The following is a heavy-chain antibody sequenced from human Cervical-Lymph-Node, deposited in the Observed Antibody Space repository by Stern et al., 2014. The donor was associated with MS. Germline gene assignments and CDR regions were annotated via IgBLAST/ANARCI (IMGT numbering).Heavy chain of an antibody. CDR2: ISAGGDT. D-gene: IGHD6-19*01. CDR3: ASAGGWYEPDY. Sequence: QDQLVQSGAEVKKPGASVKVSCKTSGDSFTTYAMHWVRQAPGQRLEWLGWISAGGDTKYSQKFHDRVTITRDTSASTAYMEVSSLKSEDTAIYYCASAGGWYEPDYWGQGTLVTVSS. CDR1: GDSFTTYA. V-gene: IGHV1-3*01. J-gene: IGHJ4*02.